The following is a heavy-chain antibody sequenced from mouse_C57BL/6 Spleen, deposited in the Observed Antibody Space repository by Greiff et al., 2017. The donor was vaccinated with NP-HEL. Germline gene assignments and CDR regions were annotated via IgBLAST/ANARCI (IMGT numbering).Heavy chain of an antibody. CDR2: IDPSDSYT. CDR3: ARRDYDSYYFDY. Sequence: VQLQQPGAELVKPGASVKLSCKASGYTFTSYWMQWVKQRPGQGLEWIGEIDPSDSYTNYNQKFKGKATLTVDTSSSTAYMQLSSLTSEDSAVYYCARRDYDSYYFDYWGQGTTLTVSS. CDR1: GYTFTSYW. D-gene: IGHD2-4*01. V-gene: IGHV1-50*01. J-gene: IGHJ2*01.